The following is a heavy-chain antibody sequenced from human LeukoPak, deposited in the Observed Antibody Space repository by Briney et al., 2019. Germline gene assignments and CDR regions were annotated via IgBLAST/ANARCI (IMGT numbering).Heavy chain of an antibody. Sequence: SETLSLTCTASGGSISSGSYNWGWIRQPAGQGLVWVGRIYSSGSTNYNPSLKRRITMSADTSKSQFSLRLSSVTAADTAVYYCASGVSALSNWFDRWGQGTPVTVSS. CDR2: IYSSGST. D-gene: IGHD5/OR15-5a*01. CDR3: ASGVSALSNWFDR. J-gene: IGHJ5*02. CDR1: GGSISSGSYN. V-gene: IGHV4-61*02.